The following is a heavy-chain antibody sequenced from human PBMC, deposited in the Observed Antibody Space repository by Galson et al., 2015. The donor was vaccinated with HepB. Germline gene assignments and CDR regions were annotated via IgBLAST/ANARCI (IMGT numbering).Heavy chain of an antibody. Sequence: SLRLSCAASGFTFSDYYMSWIRQAPGKGLEWVSYISSSSSYTDYADSVKGRFTISRDNAKNSLYLQMNSLRAEDTAVYYCARVIWLGELLDPPYYFDYWGQGTLVTVSS. CDR3: ARVIWLGELLDPPYYFDY. J-gene: IGHJ4*02. D-gene: IGHD3-10*01. V-gene: IGHV3-11*06. CDR1: GFTFSDYY. CDR2: ISSSSSYT.